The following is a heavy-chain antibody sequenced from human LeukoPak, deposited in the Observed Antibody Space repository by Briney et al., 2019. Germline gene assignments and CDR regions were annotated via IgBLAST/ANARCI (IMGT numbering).Heavy chain of an antibody. J-gene: IGHJ5*02. D-gene: IGHD2-2*02. Sequence: PSETLSLTCTVSGGSISSYYWSWIRQPPGKGLEWIGYIYYSGSTNYNPSLKSRVTISVDTSKNQFSLKLSSVTAADTAVYYCARWVPAAIGWFGPWGQGTLVTVSS. V-gene: IGHV4-59*01. CDR3: ARWVPAAIGWFGP. CDR1: GGSISSYY. CDR2: IYYSGST.